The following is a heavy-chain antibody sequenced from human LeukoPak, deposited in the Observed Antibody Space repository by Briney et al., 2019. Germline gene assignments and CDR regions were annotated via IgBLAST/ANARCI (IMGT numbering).Heavy chain of an antibody. CDR3: AKGFRLYGDYYFDY. CDR2: IRGSGSST. D-gene: IGHD4-17*01. J-gene: IGHJ4*02. Sequence: PGGSLRLSCAASGFTFSSYAMSWVRQAPGEGLEWVSAIRGSGSSTYYADSVKGRFTISRDDSKNTLYLQMNSLRAEDTAIYYCAKGFRLYGDYYFDYWGQGTLVTVSS. CDR1: GFTFSSYA. V-gene: IGHV3-23*01.